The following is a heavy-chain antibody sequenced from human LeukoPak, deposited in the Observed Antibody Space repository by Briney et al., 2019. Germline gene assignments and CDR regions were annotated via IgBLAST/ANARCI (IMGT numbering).Heavy chain of an antibody. CDR3: ARDDDSSGYYYVQ. D-gene: IGHD3-22*01. V-gene: IGHV1-2*02. Sequence: ASVKVSCKASGYTFTGYYMHWVRQAPGQGLEWMGWINPKSGGTNYAQKFQGRVNMTRDTSISTAYMELSRLRSDDTAVYYCARDDDSSGYYYVQWGQGTLVTVSS. J-gene: IGHJ4*01. CDR1: GYTFTGYY. CDR2: INPKSGGT.